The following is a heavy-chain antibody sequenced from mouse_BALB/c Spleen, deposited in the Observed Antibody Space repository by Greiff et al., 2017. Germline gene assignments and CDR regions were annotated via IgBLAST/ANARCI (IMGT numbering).Heavy chain of an antibody. Sequence: VQLQQSGAELVRPGSSVKISCKASGYAFSSYWMNWVKQRPGQGLEWIGQIYPGDGETNYNGKFKGKATLTADKSSSTAYMQLSSLTSEDSAVYFCARAYGNYDAMDYWGQGTSVTVSS. CDR2: IYPGDGET. J-gene: IGHJ4*01. CDR3: ARAYGNYDAMDY. V-gene: IGHV1-80*01. CDR1: GYAFSSYW. D-gene: IGHD2-10*02.